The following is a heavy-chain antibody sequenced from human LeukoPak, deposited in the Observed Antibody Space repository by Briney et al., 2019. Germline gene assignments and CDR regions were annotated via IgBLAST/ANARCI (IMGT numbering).Heavy chain of an antibody. Sequence: SETLSLTCTVSGGPISNYYWSWIRQPPGKGLEWIGNIYNSGSSNYNPSLKSRVTISVNTSKNQFSLKLSSVTAADTAVYYCARHDIRNDYLFYFDYWGQGTLVTVSS. J-gene: IGHJ4*02. CDR1: GGPISNYY. CDR3: ARHDIRNDYLFYFDY. V-gene: IGHV4-59*08. D-gene: IGHD3-16*01. CDR2: IYNSGSS.